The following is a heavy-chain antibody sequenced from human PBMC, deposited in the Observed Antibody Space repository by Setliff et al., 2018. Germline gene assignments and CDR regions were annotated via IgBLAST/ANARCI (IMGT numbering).Heavy chain of an antibody. J-gene: IGHJ4*02. V-gene: IGHV3-64*04. D-gene: IGHD2-15*01. Sequence: GGSLRLSCAASGFTFSSYAMHWVRQAPGKGLEYVSSISSSGGNIYYANSVKGRFIISRDNSKNSLYLQMNSLKTEDTAVYYCAVSGINDPLSYWGQGTLVTVSS. CDR2: ISSSGGNI. CDR3: AVSGINDPLSY. CDR1: GFTFSSYA.